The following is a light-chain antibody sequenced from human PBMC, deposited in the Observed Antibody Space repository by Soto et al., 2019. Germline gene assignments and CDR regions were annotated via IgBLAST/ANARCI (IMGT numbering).Light chain of an antibody. CDR1: QSVSSN. CDR3: QHYNNWPRT. V-gene: IGKV3-15*01. J-gene: IGKJ1*01. Sequence: EIGLTQSPDTLSFSPVERATLSCRASQSVSSNLAWYQQKPGQAPRLLINGASTRATGIPGRFSGSGSGTEFTLTISSLQSEDFAVYYCQHYNNWPRTFGQGTKVDIK. CDR2: GAS.